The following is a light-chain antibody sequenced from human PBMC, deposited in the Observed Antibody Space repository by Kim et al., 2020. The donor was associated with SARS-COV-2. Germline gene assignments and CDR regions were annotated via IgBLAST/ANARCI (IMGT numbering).Light chain of an antibody. J-gene: IGLJ3*02. Sequence: GQTVRITCQGDSLRSYYASWYQQKPGQAPVLVIYGKNNRPSGIPDRFSGSSSGNTASLTITGAQAEDEADYYCNSRDSSGNHSNWVFGGGTQLTVL. CDR2: GKN. CDR1: SLRSYY. CDR3: NSRDSSGNHSNWV. V-gene: IGLV3-19*01.